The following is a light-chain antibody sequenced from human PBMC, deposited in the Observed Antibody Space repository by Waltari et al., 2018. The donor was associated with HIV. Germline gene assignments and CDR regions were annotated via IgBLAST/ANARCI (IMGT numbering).Light chain of an antibody. J-gene: IGKJ2*01. V-gene: IGKV3-15*01. CDR1: QSISNN. Sequence: ERMVTQTPGTLSVSPGERVTLSCKTRQSISNNLAWYQQKPGQAPRLLILGASTMATGISARFSGGGSGTEFTLTISSLQSEDFAVYYCQQYDTWPHTFGQGTKLEIK. CDR2: GAS. CDR3: QQYDTWPHT.